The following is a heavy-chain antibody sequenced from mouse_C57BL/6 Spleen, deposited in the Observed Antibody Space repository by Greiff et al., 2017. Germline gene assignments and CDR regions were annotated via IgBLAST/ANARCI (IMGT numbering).Heavy chain of an antibody. V-gene: IGHV1-9*01. J-gene: IGHJ1*03. CDR3: ASLPYYYGSSPRYFDV. CDR2: ILPGSGST. CDR1: GYTFTGYW. D-gene: IGHD1-1*01. Sequence: QVQLKQSGAELMKPGASVKLSCKATGYTFTGYWIEWVKQRPGHGLEWIGEILPGSGSTNYNEKFKGKATFTADTSSNTAYMQLSSLTTEDSAIYYCASLPYYYGSSPRYFDVWGTGTTVTVSS.